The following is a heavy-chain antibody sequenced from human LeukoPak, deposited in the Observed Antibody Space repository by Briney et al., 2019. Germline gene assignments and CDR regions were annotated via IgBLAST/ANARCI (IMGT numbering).Heavy chain of an antibody. CDR1: GGSISSYY. CDR2: IYTSGST. CDR3: ARDCSSASCYRYYFDY. Sequence: SETLSLTCTVSGGSISSYYWSWIRQPAGKGLEWIGRIYTSGSTNYNPSLKSRVTMSVDTSKNQFSLKLSSVTAADTAVYYCARDCSSASCYRYYFDYWGQGTLVTVSS. V-gene: IGHV4-4*07. D-gene: IGHD2-2*01. J-gene: IGHJ4*02.